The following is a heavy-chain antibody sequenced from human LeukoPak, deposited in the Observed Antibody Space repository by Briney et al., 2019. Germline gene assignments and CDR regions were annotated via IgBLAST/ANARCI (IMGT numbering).Heavy chain of an antibody. D-gene: IGHD3-10*01. CDR3: AATSIRMVQRIIYYGKDV. V-gene: IGHV1-58*01. CDR1: GFTNSNSS. Sequence: SVKVSCKASGFTNSNSSVQWVRQARGQRPEWIGWIVVGTGKTNYEQRLQERVTITRDMSTGTVDMELSSLRSEDTAVYYRAATSIRMVQRIIYYGKDVWGQGTTVTVSS. J-gene: IGHJ6*02. CDR2: IVVGTGKT.